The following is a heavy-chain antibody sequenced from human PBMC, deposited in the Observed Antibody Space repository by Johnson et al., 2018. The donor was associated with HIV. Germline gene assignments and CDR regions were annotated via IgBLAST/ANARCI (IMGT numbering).Heavy chain of an antibody. CDR3: ARERGYSSVLWKLSEAAFDI. CDR1: GFTFDDYA. CDR2: ISSRSGPI. D-gene: IGHD6-19*01. J-gene: IGHJ3*02. Sequence: VQLVESGGGLVQPGRSLRLSCAASGFTFDDYAMHWVRQAPGKGLEWVSHISSRSGPISYSDSVKGRFTLSRDNAKNSLYLQMNSLRAEDTAVYYCARERGYSSVLWKLSEAAFDIWGQGTMVTVSS. V-gene: IGHV3-48*04.